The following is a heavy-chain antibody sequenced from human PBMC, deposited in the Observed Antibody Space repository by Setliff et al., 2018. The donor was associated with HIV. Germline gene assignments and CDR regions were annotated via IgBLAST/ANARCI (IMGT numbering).Heavy chain of an antibody. CDR2: IYYSGST. V-gene: IGHV4-39*01. CDR1: GGSISSSSYY. J-gene: IGHJ4*02. Sequence: SETLSLTCPVSGGSISSSSYYWGWIRQPPGKGLEWIVSIYYSGSTYYNPSLKSRVTISVDTSKNQFSLKLSSVTAADTALYYCARLDSSGYFVEYWGQGTLVTVSS. CDR3: ARLDSSGYFVEY. D-gene: IGHD3-22*01.